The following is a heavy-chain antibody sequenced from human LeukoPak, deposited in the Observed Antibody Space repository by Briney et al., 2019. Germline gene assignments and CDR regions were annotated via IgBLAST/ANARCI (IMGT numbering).Heavy chain of an antibody. J-gene: IGHJ6*02. Sequence: ASVKVSCKASGYTFTGYYMHWVRQAPGQGLEWMGRINPNSGGTNYAQKFQGRVTMTRDTSISTAYMELSRLRSDDTAVYYRXXXXXXXXXXXXXXXXXXGMDVWGQGTTVTVSS. V-gene: IGHV1-2*06. CDR2: INPNSGGT. CDR3: XXXXXXXXXXXXXXXXXXGMDV. CDR1: GYTFTGYY.